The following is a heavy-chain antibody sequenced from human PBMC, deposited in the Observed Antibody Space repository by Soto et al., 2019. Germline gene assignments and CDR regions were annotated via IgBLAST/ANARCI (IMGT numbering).Heavy chain of an antibody. CDR3: ARTNLAAAGPGY. J-gene: IGHJ4*02. CDR1: GGTFSSYT. CDR2: IIPILGIA. V-gene: IGHV1-69*02. D-gene: IGHD6-13*01. Sequence: QVQLVQSGAEVKKPGSSVKVSCKASGGTFSSYTISWVRQAPGQGLEWMGRIIPILGIANYAQKFQGRVTITADKSTSTAYMELSSLRSEDTVVYYCARTNLAAAGPGYWGQGTLVTVSS.